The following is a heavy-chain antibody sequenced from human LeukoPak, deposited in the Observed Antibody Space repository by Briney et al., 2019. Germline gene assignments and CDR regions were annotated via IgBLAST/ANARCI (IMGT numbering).Heavy chain of an antibody. CDR1: GGSFSGYY. J-gene: IGHJ5*02. D-gene: IGHD2-15*01. CDR2: INHSGST. V-gene: IGHV4-34*01. CDR3: AREDRRGVVANWFDP. Sequence: PSETLSLTCAVYGGSFSGYYWSWIRQPPGKGLEWIGEINHSGSTNYNPSLKSRVTISVDTSKNQFSLKLSSVTAADTAVYYCAREDRRGVVANWFDPWGQGTLVTVSS.